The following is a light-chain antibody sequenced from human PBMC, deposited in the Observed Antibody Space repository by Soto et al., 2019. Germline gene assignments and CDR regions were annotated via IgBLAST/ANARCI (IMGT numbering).Light chain of an antibody. V-gene: IGKV3-20*01. CDR2: GAS. CDR3: QQYGKSPQIT. Sequence: EIVLTQSPGTLSLSPGEGATLSCRASQSVSSSYLAWYQQKPGQAPRLLIYGASTRATGIPDRFSGSGSGTDFSLTISRLEPEDFAVYYCQQYGKSPQITFGQGTRLEIK. J-gene: IGKJ5*01. CDR1: QSVSSSY.